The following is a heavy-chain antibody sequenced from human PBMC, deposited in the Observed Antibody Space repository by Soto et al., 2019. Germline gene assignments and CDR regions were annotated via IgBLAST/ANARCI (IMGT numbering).Heavy chain of an antibody. CDR3: ARDGLPHSRDY. V-gene: IGHV3-7*01. CDR1: GFSISNYW. Sequence: EVQLVESGGGLVQPGGSLRLSCAASGFSISNYWMIWVRQAPGKGLQWVANIKPDGSERFYVDSVKGRFTISRDNARNSLSLQMNSLGAEDTAVYYCARDGLPHSRDYWGQGTLVTVSS. J-gene: IGHJ4*02. D-gene: IGHD6-13*01. CDR2: IKPDGSER.